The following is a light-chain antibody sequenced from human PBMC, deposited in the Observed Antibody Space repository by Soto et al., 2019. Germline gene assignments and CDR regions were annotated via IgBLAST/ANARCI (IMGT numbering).Light chain of an antibody. CDR1: QSISSY. J-gene: IGKJ4*01. CDR3: QQRSRT. V-gene: IGKV3-11*01. CDR2: DAS. Sequence: EIVLTQSPATLSLSPGERATLSCRASQSISSYLAWYQQKPGQAPRLLIYDASNRATAVPGRFSGSGYGTDFTLTITSLEPGDFAVYYCQQRSRTFGGGTTVEL.